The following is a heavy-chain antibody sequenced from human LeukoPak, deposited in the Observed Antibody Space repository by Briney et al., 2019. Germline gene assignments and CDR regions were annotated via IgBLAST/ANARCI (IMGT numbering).Heavy chain of an antibody. Sequence: GGSLRLSCAASGFTFSSYAMSWVRQAPGKGLEWVSAISGSGGSTYYADSVKGRFSISRDNSKNTLYPQMNSLRAEDTAVYYCAKDRRDGYNEFDYWGQGTLVTVSS. V-gene: IGHV3-23*01. CDR1: GFTFSSYA. D-gene: IGHD5-24*01. CDR2: ISGSGGST. J-gene: IGHJ4*02. CDR3: AKDRRDGYNEFDY.